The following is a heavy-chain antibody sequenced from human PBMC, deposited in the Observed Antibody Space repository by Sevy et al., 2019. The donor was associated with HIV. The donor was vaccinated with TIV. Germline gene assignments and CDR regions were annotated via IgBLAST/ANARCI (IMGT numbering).Heavy chain of an antibody. CDR2: MNTDGSST. V-gene: IGHV3-74*01. Sequence: GGSLRLSCEASGFDFSSHWMQWVRQAPGKGLVWVSRMNTDGSSTNYADSVKGRFTISRDNAKNTLNLEMNNLGDEDTALYYCATPRFDFWGPGTLVTVSS. J-gene: IGHJ4*02. CDR3: ATPRFDF. CDR1: GFDFSSHW.